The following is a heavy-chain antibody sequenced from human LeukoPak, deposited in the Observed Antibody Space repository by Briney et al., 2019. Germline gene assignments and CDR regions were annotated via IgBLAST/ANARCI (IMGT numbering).Heavy chain of an antibody. Sequence: GGSLRLSCAASGFTFSSYAMSWVRQAPGKGLEWVSAISGSGGSTYYADSVKGRSTISRDNSKNTLYLQMNSLRAEDTAVYYCAKDPNDSSGYYYDYWGQGTLVTVSS. J-gene: IGHJ4*02. CDR3: AKDPNDSSGYYYDY. CDR2: ISGSGGST. D-gene: IGHD3-22*01. CDR1: GFTFSSYA. V-gene: IGHV3-23*01.